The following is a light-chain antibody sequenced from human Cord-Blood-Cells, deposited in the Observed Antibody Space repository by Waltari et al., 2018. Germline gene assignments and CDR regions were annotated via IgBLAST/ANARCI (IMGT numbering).Light chain of an antibody. CDR1: QSISSY. V-gene: IGKV1-39*01. J-gene: IGKJ4*01. Sequence: PSSLSASVGDRVTITCRASQSISSYLNWYQQKPGKAPKLLIYAASSLQSGVPSRFSGSGSGTDFTLTISSLQPEDFATYYCQQSYSTPFTFGGGTKVEIK. CDR2: AAS. CDR3: QQSYSTPFT.